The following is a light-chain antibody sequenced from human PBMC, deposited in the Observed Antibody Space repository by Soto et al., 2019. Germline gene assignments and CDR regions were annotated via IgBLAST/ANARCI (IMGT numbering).Light chain of an antibody. CDR3: QQYNNWWT. CDR2: GAS. V-gene: IGKV3-15*01. CDR1: QSVSSN. Sequence: EIVMTQSPATLSESPGERATLSCRASQSVSSNLAWYQQKPGQAPRLLIYGASTRATGIPARFSGSGSGTEFTLTISSLQSEDFAVYYRQQYNNWWTFGQGTKVDIK. J-gene: IGKJ1*01.